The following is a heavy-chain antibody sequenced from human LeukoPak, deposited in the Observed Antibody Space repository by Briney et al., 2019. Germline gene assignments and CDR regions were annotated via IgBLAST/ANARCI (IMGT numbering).Heavy chain of an antibody. D-gene: IGHD1-26*01. Sequence: GGSLGLSCAASGFSFSDYSMSWIRQAPGKGLECISYRSSSSYTNYADSVKGRFTISRDNAKNSLYLQMNSLRAEDTAVYYCARDSHYGGSYTYWGQGTLVTVSS. CDR2: RSSSSYT. CDR1: GFSFSDYS. V-gene: IGHV3-11*06. CDR3: ARDSHYGGSYTY. J-gene: IGHJ4*02.